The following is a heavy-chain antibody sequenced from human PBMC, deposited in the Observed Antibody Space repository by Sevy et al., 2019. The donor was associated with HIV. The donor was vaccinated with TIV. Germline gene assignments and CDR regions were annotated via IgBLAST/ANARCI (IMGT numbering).Heavy chain of an antibody. CDR3: ARGPGVVAVAALNWFDP. Sequence: GGSLRLSCAASGLTFSSYAMHWVRQAPGKGLEWVAVISDDGSDKYFADSVKGRFTISRDNSKNTLFLQMNSLRTEDTAVYYCARGPGVVAVAALNWFDPWGQGTLVTVSS. D-gene: IGHD2-15*01. V-gene: IGHV3-30*04. CDR2: ISDDGSDK. J-gene: IGHJ5*02. CDR1: GLTFSSYA.